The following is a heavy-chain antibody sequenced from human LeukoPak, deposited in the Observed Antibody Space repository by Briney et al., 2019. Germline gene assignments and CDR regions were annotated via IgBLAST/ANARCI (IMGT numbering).Heavy chain of an antibody. V-gene: IGHV1-69*13. CDR3: ARDRGRLAAAGTKVWYYFDY. Sequence: GASVKVSCKVSGYTLTELSMHWVRQAPGKGLEWMGGIIPIFGTANYAQKFQGRVTITADESTSTAYMELSSLRSEDTAVYYCARDRGRLAAAGTKVWYYFDYWGQGTLVTVSS. J-gene: IGHJ4*02. CDR1: GYTLTELS. D-gene: IGHD6-13*01. CDR2: IIPIFGTA.